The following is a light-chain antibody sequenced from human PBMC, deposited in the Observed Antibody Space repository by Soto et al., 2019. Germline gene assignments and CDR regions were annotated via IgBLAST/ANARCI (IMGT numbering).Light chain of an antibody. V-gene: IGLV2-14*01. Sequence: QSVLTQPASVSGSPGQSVTISCTGTSSDVGAYNFVSWYQQHPGKAPKLMIYDVSNRPSGISNRFSGSKSGDTAYLTISGLQAEDEADYYCSSYTITDTLYVFATGTNVTVL. CDR1: SSDVGAYNF. CDR3: SSYTITDTLYV. J-gene: IGLJ1*01. CDR2: DVS.